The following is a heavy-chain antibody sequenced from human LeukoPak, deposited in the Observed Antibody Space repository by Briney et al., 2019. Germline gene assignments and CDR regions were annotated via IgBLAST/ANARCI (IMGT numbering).Heavy chain of an antibody. D-gene: IGHD1-1*01. Sequence: PSETLSLTCAVSGGSISSSNWWSWVRQPPGKGLEWIGEIYHSGSTNYNPSLKSRVTISVDKSKNQFSLKLSSVTAADTAVYYCASSVRNWNDVAYFDYWGQGTLVTVSS. CDR3: ASSVRNWNDVAYFDY. CDR1: GGSISSSNW. CDR2: IYHSGST. J-gene: IGHJ4*02. V-gene: IGHV4-4*02.